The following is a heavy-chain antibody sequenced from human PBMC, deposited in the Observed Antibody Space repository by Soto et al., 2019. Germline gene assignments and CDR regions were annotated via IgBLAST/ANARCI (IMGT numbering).Heavy chain of an antibody. Sequence: QVQLVESGGGVVQPGRSLRLSCAASGFIFNNYAMHWVRQAPGKGLEWVAVISFDGGNDYYADSVKGRFTISRDNSKNTLSLQMNGLRPEDTALYYCARVNIGSDGYSVDYWGQGTLVTVSS. CDR1: GFIFNNYA. CDR2: ISFDGGND. D-gene: IGHD2-21*02. V-gene: IGHV3-30*04. J-gene: IGHJ4*02. CDR3: ARVNIGSDGYSVDY.